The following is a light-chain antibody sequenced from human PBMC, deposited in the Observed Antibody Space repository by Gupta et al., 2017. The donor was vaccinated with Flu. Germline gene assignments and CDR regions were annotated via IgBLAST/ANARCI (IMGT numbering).Light chain of an antibody. CDR3: HQRSNWPPIT. CDR1: QSISSY. V-gene: IGKV3-11*01. Sequence: ATLSLSPGERATLSCRASQSISSYLAWYQQKPGQAPRLLIYDASNRDTGIPARFSGSGYGTDFTLTISSREPEDFAVYYCHQRSNWPPITFGGGTKVEIK. CDR2: DAS. J-gene: IGKJ4*01.